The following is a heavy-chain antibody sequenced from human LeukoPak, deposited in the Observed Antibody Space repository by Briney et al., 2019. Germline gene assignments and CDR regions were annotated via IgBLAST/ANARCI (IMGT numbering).Heavy chain of an antibody. CDR2: ISSSSSYT. CDR1: GFTFSDYY. CDR3: ARAEGIQVWSFDY. V-gene: IGHV3-11*06. D-gene: IGHD5-18*01. Sequence: GGSLRLSCAASGFTFSDYYMSWIRQAPGKGLEWVSYISSSSSYTNYADSVKGRFTISRDNAKNSLYLQMNSLRAEDTAVYYCARAEGIQVWSFDYWGQGTLVTVSS. J-gene: IGHJ4*02.